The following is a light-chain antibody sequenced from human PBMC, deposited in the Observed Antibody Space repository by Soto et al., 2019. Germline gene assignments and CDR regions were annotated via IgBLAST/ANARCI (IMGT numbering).Light chain of an antibody. Sequence: PGERATLSCRASQSVSSNHLAWYQQKPGQAPRLLIYGGSSRATGIPDRFSGSGSGTEFTLTISSLQSEDFAVYFCQQYNSYPSTFGQGTKGDIK. J-gene: IGKJ1*01. V-gene: IGKV3D-15*01. CDR2: GGS. CDR1: QSVSSN. CDR3: QQYNSYPST.